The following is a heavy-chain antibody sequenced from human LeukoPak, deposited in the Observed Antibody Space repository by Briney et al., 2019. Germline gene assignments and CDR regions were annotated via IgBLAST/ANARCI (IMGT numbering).Heavy chain of an antibody. D-gene: IGHD6-19*01. J-gene: IGHJ4*02. CDR3: ARDLSAVAGTYYFDY. V-gene: IGHV3-21*01. Sequence: GGSLRLSCAPSGFTLSSYSMNWVRQAPGKGLEGVSSISSSSSYIYYADSVKGRFTISRDNAKNSLYLQMNSLRAEDTAVYYCARDLSAVAGTYYFDYWGQGTLVTVSS. CDR2: ISSSSSYI. CDR1: GFTLSSYS.